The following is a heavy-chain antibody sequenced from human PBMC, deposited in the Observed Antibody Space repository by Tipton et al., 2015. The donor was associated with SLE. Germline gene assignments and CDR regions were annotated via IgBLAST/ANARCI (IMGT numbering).Heavy chain of an antibody. CDR1: GGSMNIGVLY. J-gene: IGHJ3*02. D-gene: IGHD3-16*02. V-gene: IGHV4-31*03. Sequence: TLSLTCTVSGGSMNIGVLYWGWIRQHPGKGLEWIGYIYYSGSTYYNPSLKSRVTISLDTSENQFSLKLSSVTAADTAVYYCARDQGYDYVWGSYRRYDAFDIWGQGTMVTVSS. CDR3: ARDQGYDYVWGSYRRYDAFDI. CDR2: IYYSGST.